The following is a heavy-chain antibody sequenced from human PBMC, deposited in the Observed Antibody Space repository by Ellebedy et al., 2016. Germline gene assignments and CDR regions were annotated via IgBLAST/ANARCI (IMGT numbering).Heavy chain of an antibody. D-gene: IGHD3-9*01. CDR1: GFSLSTSGVG. CDR2: IYWDDDK. V-gene: IGHV2-5*02. Sequence: SGPTLVXPTQTLTLTCTFSGFSLSTSGVGVGWIRQPPGKALEWLALIYWDDDKRYSPSLKSRLTITKDTSKNQVVLTMTNMDPVDTATYYCAHAPQIINYDILTGYSPTFDYWGQGTLVTVSS. J-gene: IGHJ4*02. CDR3: AHAPQIINYDILTGYSPTFDY.